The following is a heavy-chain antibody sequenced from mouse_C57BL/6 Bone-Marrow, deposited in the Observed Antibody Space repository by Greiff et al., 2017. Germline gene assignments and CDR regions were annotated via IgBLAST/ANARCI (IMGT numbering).Heavy chain of an antibody. CDR2: IWSGGST. Sequence: QVQLQQSGPGLVQPSQSLSITCTVSGFSLTSYGVHWVRQSPGKGLEWLGVIWSGGSTDYNAAFISRLSISKDNSKSQVFFKMNSLQADDTAIYYWARKGVYYDYDGGFAYWGQGTLVTVSA. V-gene: IGHV2-2*01. J-gene: IGHJ3*01. D-gene: IGHD2-4*01. CDR3: ARKGVYYDYDGGFAY. CDR1: GFSLTSYG.